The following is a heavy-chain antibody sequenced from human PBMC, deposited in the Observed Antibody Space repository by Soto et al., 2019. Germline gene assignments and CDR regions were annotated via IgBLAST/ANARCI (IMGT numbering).Heavy chain of an antibody. CDR2: IYHSGST. CDR3: ARPGSYDYDSIYFDY. D-gene: IGHD3-22*01. Sequence: PSETLSLTCAVSGGSISSSNWWSWVRQPPGKGLEWIGEIYHSGSTNYNPSLKSRVTISVDKSKNQFSLKLSSVTAADTAMYYCARPGSYDYDSIYFDYWGQGTLVTVSS. J-gene: IGHJ4*02. V-gene: IGHV4-4*02. CDR1: GGSISSSNW.